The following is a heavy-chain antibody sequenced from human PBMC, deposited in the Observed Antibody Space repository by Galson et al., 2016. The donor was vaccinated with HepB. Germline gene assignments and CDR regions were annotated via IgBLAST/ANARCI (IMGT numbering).Heavy chain of an antibody. J-gene: IGHJ4*02. Sequence: SCKASGYTFIRYYIHWVRQAPGQGLEWMGIINPSAGTTDYAQKFQGRVTMTRDTSTSTVYMELSSLRADDTAVYFCARDGGSYLYFFDYWGQGTLVTVSS. CDR3: ARDGGSYLYFFDY. CDR2: INPSAGTT. V-gene: IGHV1-46*01. CDR1: GYTFIRYY. D-gene: IGHD3-16*02.